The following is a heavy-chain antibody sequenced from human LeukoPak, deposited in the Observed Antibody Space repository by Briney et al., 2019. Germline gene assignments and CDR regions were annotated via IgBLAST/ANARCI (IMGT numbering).Heavy chain of an antibody. CDR3: ARAYYYDSSGYSATFDP. J-gene: IGHJ5*02. Sequence: ASVKVSCTASGYTFTSYGISWVRQAPGQGLEWMGWISAYNGNTNYAQKLQGGVTMTTDTSTSTAYMELRSLRSDDTAVYYCARAYYYDSSGYSATFDPWGQGTLVTVSS. D-gene: IGHD3-22*01. V-gene: IGHV1-18*01. CDR1: GYTFTSYG. CDR2: ISAYNGNT.